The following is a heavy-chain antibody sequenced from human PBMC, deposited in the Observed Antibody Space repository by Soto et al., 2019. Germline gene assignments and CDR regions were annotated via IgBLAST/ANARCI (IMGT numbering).Heavy chain of an antibody. CDR2: INYSGRT. CDR3: ARQAMLRGLISGGGMHV. V-gene: IGHV4-39*01. J-gene: IGHJ6*02. CDR1: VSSSSNTHNY. D-gene: IGHD3-10*01. Sequence: PSETRSRTCTVAVSSSSNTHNYWGWIRQPPGKRLEWFGRINYSGRTYYNPSLKSRGTISLDTSKNQFSLKLSSVTATDPAVHYRARQAMLRGLISGGGMHVRGQRTTFPTSS.